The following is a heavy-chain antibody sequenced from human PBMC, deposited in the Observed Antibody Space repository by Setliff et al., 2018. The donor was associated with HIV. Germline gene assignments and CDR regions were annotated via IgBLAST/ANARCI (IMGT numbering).Heavy chain of an antibody. V-gene: IGHV3-30*03. J-gene: IGHJ4*02. CDR1: GFSVSTKY. CDR2: ISYDGNYE. Sequence: PGGSLRLSCAASGFSVSTKYMSWVRQAPGKGLEWVSVISYDGNYEHYADSVKGRFTISRDDSKNTLYLQMNSLKTEDTAVYYCTTSHLITMIMVRFDYWGQGTLVTVSS. D-gene: IGHD3-22*01. CDR3: TTSHLITMIMVRFDY.